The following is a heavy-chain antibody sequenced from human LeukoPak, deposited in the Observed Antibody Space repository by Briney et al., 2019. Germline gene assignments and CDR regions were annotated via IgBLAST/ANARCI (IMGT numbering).Heavy chain of an antibody. V-gene: IGHV4-30-2*01. CDR1: GGSISSGGYS. J-gene: IGHJ4*02. D-gene: IGHD4-23*01. CDR2: IYHSGST. CDR3: ARESAPGGISHFDY. Sequence: SQTLSLTCAVSGGSISSGGYSWSWIRQPPGKGLEWIGYIYHSGSTHFNPSLKSQVTISVDTSKNQFSLKLTSVIAADTAVYYCARESAPGGISHFDYWGQGTLVTVSS.